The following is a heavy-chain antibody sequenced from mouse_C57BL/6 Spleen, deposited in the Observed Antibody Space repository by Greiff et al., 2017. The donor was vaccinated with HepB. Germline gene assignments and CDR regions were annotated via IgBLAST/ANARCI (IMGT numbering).Heavy chain of an antibody. Sequence: QVQLKQSGPELVKPGASVKISCKASGYAFSSSWMNWVKQRPGKGLEWIGRIYPGDGDTNYNGKFKGKATLTAAKSSSTAYMQLSSLTSEDSAVYFCARVELGFDYWGQGTTLTVSS. D-gene: IGHD4-1*01. V-gene: IGHV1-82*01. CDR1: GYAFSSSW. J-gene: IGHJ2*01. CDR3: ARVELGFDY. CDR2: IYPGDGDT.